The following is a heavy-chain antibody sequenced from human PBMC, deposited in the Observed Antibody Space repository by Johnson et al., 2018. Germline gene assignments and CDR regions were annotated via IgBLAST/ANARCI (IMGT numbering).Heavy chain of an antibody. D-gene: IGHD3-10*01. CDR3: ARDLRGDVFDI. J-gene: IGHJ3*02. CDR2: IYSGGTT. V-gene: IGHV3-66*01. Sequence: EVQLVESGGGLAKXGESXRLXCAASGFTFSSSAMSWVRQAPGKGLEWVSVIYSGGTTHYADSVKGRFTISRDNSKNTLYLQMHRLRAEDTAVYYCARDLRGDVFDIWGQGTMVTVSS. CDR1: GFTFSSSA.